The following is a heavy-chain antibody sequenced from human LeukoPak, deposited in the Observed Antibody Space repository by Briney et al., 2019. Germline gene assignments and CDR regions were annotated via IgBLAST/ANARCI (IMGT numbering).Heavy chain of an antibody. D-gene: IGHD1-26*01. J-gene: IGHJ4*02. CDR1: GFTFSSYS. CDR3: ARERELYYFDY. CDR2: ISSSSSYI. Sequence: GGPLRLSCAASGFTFSSYSMNWVRQAPGKGLEWVSSISSSSSYIYYADSVKGRFTISRDNAKNSLYLQMNSLRAEDTAVYYCARERELYYFDYWAREPWSPSPQ. V-gene: IGHV3-21*01.